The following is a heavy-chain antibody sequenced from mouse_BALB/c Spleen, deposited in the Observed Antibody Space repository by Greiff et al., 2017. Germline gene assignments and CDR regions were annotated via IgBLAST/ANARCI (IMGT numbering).Heavy chain of an antibody. V-gene: IGHV2-6-4*01. J-gene: IGHJ1*01. CDR2: IWGGGST. CDR1: GFSLSRYS. CDR3: ARRDYGSSYTYWYFDV. Sequence: QVHVKQSGPGLVAPSQSLSITCTVSGFSLSRYSVHWVRQPPGKGLEWLGMIWGGGSTDYNSALKSRLSISKDNSKSQVFLKMNSLQTDDTAMYYCARRDYGSSYTYWYFDVWGAGTTVTVSS. D-gene: IGHD1-1*01.